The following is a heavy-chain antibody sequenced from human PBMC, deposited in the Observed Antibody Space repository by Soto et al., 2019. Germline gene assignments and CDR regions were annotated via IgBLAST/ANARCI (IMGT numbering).Heavy chain of an antibody. CDR3: ARDLDGLHDDTSGPFPRPG. Sequence: SETLSLTCTVSGGSISRDDYYWSWIRQAPGRGLEWIGYIHSSGSIYYNPSLKSRATMSIDTAGNQFSLKVSSVTVADTAVYYCARDLDGLHDDTSGPFPRPGWGQGTLVTVSS. CDR2: IHSSGSI. D-gene: IGHD3-22*01. J-gene: IGHJ1*01. V-gene: IGHV4-30-4*01. CDR1: GGSISRDDYY.